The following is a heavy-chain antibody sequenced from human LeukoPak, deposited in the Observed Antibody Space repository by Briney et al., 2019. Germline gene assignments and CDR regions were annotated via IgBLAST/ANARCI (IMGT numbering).Heavy chain of an antibody. J-gene: IGHJ3*02. CDR2: VYYRGSA. CDR1: GGSINSYLYY. CDR3: ARHLDASISDAFDI. V-gene: IGHV4-39*01. Sequence: SETLSLTCTVSGGSINSYLYYWGWIRQPPGKGLEWIGSVYYRGSANYNTSLESRVSISVDTSKSQFSLKFRSVTAADTAVYYCARHLDASISDAFDIWGQGTMVTVSS.